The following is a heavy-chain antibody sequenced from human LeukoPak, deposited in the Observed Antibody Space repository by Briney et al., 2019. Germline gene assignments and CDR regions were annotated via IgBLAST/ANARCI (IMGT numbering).Heavy chain of an antibody. J-gene: IGHJ4*02. CDR3: VRGVSGRYLFDY. CDR1: GFNFDDYG. D-gene: IGHD3-16*02. CDR2: INWNGGST. V-gene: IGHV3-20*04. Sequence: GGSLRLSCAASGFNFDDYGMSWVRQAPGKGLGWVSGINWNGGSTGYADSVKGRFTISRDNAKNSLYLQMNSLRAEDTALYYCVRGVSGRYLFDYWGQGTLVTVSS.